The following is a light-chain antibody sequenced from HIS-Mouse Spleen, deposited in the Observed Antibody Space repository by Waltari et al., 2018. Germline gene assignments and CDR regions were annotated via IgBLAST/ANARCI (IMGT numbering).Light chain of an antibody. CDR2: LGS. J-gene: IGKJ3*01. CDR1: QSLLHSNGYNY. V-gene: IGKV2-28*01. CDR3: MQALQTPLFT. Sequence: DIVMTQSPLSLPVTPGEPASISCRSSQSLLHSNGYNYLDWYLQKPGQSHQLLIYLGSNRASGVPDRFSGSGSGTDFTLKISRVEAEDVGVYYCMQALQTPLFTFGPGTKVDIK.